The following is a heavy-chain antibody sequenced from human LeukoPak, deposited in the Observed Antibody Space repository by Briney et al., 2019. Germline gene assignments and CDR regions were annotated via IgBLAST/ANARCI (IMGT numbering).Heavy chain of an antibody. D-gene: IGHD5-24*01. CDR1: GFTFSSYG. J-gene: IGHJ4*02. Sequence: GGSLRLSCAASGFTFSSYGMHWVRQAPGKGLEWVAVISYDGRNKYYADSVKGRFTISRDNSKNTLYLQMNSLKAEDTAVYYCAKATPPRDGSNPDYWGQGTLVTVSS. CDR2: ISYDGRNK. CDR3: AKATPPRDGSNPDY. V-gene: IGHV3-30*18.